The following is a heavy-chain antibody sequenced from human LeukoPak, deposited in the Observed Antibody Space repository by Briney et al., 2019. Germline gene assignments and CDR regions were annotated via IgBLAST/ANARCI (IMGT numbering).Heavy chain of an antibody. Sequence: ASVKVSCKASGYTFTGYYMHWVRQAPGQGLEWMGWINPNSGGTNYAQKFQGRVTMTRDTSISTAYMELSRLRSDDTAVYYCARVRVLRYFDWLLPFDYWGQGTLVTVSS. CDR3: ARVRVLRYFDWLLPFDY. CDR2: INPNSGGT. CDR1: GYTFTGYY. J-gene: IGHJ4*02. D-gene: IGHD3-9*01. V-gene: IGHV1-2*02.